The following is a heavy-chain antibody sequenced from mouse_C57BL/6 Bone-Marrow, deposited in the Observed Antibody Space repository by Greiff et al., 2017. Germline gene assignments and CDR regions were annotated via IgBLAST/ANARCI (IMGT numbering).Heavy chain of an antibody. J-gene: IGHJ1*03. D-gene: IGHD2-1*01. V-gene: IGHV8-8*01. CDR2: IWWDDDK. Sequence: VMLVESGPGILQPSQTLSLTCSFSGFSLSTFGMGVGWIRQPSGKGLEWLAHIWWDDDKYYNPALKRQLTISKDTSKNQAFLQIANVDTADTATYYCARDWGNYGYFDVWGTGTTVTVSS. CDR3: ARDWGNYGYFDV. CDR1: GFSLSTFGMG.